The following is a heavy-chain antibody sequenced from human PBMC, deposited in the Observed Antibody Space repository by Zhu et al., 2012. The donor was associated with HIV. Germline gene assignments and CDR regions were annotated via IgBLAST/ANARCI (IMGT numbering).Heavy chain of an antibody. D-gene: IGHD3-10*01. J-gene: IGHJ4*02. CDR1: GVSISSGDYY. V-gene: IGHV4-30-4*08. Sequence: QVQLQESGPGLVKPSQTLSLTCTVSGVSISSGDYYWSWIRQPPGKGLEWIGYVYYSGITYYNPSRKSRITISVDTSKNQFSLKLSSVTAADTAVYYCARYYYASGRTIDYWGQGPWSPSPQ. CDR2: VYYSGIT. CDR3: ARYYYASGRTIDY.